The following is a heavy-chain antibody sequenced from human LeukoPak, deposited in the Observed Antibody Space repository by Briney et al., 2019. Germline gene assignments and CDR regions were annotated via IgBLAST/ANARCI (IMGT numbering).Heavy chain of an antibody. CDR3: ATTRRLPLLGFDS. CDR2: VNPNSGNT. Sequence: ASVKVSCKASGYTFTSYGISWVRQAAGQGLEWMGWVNPNSGNTGYAQKFQGRVAMTRDTSISTAYMELNSLRFEDTAVYYCATTRRLPLLGFDSWGQGTLVTVSS. J-gene: IGHJ5*01. D-gene: IGHD2-15*01. V-gene: IGHV1-8*02. CDR1: GYTFTSYG.